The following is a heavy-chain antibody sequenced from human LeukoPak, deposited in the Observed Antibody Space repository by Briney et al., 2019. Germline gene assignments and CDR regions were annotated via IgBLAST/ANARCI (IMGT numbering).Heavy chain of an antibody. Sequence: GGSLRLSCAASGFTFSSYWMHWVRQAPGKGLVWVSRIKSDGSSTSYADSVKGRFTISRDNAKNTLYLQMNSLRAEDTAVYYCARALKYNSGYDWGGDYWGQGTLVTVSS. D-gene: IGHD5-12*01. J-gene: IGHJ4*02. CDR3: ARALKYNSGYDWGGDY. CDR1: GFTFSSYW. CDR2: IKSDGSST. V-gene: IGHV3-74*01.